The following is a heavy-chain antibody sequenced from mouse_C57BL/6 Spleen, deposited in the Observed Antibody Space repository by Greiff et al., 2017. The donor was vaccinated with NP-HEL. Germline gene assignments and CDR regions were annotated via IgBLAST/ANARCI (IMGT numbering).Heavy chain of an antibody. D-gene: IGHD1-1*01. Sequence: DVKLVESEGGLVQPGSSMKLSCTASGFTFSDYYMAWVRQVPEKGLEWVANINYDGSSTYYLDSLKSRFIISRDNAKNILYLQMSSLKSEDTATYYCAREGGGRGYFDYWGQGTTLTVSS. CDR2: INYDGSST. CDR1: GFTFSDYY. V-gene: IGHV5-16*01. CDR3: AREGGGRGYFDY. J-gene: IGHJ2*01.